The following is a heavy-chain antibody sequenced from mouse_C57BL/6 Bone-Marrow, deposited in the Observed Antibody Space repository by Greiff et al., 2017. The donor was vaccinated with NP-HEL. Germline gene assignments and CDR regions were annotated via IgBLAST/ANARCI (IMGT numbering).Heavy chain of an antibody. CDR2: ISNLAYSI. V-gene: IGHV5-15*01. D-gene: IGHD1-1*01. Sequence: EVKLVESGGGLVQPGGSLKLSCAASGFTFSDYGMAWVRQAPRKGPEWVAVISNLAYSIYYADTVTGRFTISRENAKNTLYLEMSSLRSEDTAMYYCARLGYYGSRRFAYWGQGTLVTVSA. CDR1: GFTFSDYG. J-gene: IGHJ3*01. CDR3: ARLGYYGSRRFAY.